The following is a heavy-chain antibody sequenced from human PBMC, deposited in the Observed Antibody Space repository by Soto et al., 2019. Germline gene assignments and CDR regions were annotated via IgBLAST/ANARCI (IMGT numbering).Heavy chain of an antibody. J-gene: IGHJ3*02. CDR1: GYTFTSYG. D-gene: IGHD4-17*01. CDR2: ISAYNGNT. V-gene: IGHV1-18*01. Sequence: ASVKVSCKASGYTFTSYGISWVRQAPGQGLEWMGWISAYNGNTNYAQKLQGRVTMTTDTSTSTAYMELRSLRSDDTAVYDCARDRDYGDYSDAFDIWGQGTMVTVSS. CDR3: ARDRDYGDYSDAFDI.